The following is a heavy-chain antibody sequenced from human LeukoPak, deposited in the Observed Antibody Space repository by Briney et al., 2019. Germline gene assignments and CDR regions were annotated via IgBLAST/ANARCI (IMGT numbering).Heavy chain of an antibody. CDR2: IIGGAGST. D-gene: IGHD2-2*01. Sequence: GGSLRLSCAASGFTFSSYAMSWVRQAPGKGLEWVSGIIGGAGSTYYADSVKGRFTISRDNSKNTLYLQMNSLRAEDTAVYYCAHGSMYQLDYWGQGTLVTVSS. CDR1: GFTFSSYA. CDR3: AHGSMYQLDY. J-gene: IGHJ4*02. V-gene: IGHV3-23*01.